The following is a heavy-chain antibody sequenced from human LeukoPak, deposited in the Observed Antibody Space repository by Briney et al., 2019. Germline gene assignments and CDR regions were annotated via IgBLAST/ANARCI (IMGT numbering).Heavy chain of an antibody. CDR3: ARNIIGGTPPDY. CDR2: VCGSWTNT. CDR1: GFTFSTYD. J-gene: IGHJ4*02. Sequence: GGPLRLSCTASGFTFSTYDITWLRQSPAKALQGVSNVCGSWTNTYCADFAKGRFTISRDNSKNTMHLQKNSLKFDDTAVCYCARNIIGGTPPDYWGQGTLVTVSS. V-gene: IGHV3-23*01. D-gene: IGHD1/OR15-1a*01.